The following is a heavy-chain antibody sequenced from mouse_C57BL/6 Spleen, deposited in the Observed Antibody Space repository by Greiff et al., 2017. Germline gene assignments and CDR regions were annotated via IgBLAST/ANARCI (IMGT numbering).Heavy chain of an antibody. D-gene: IGHD1-1*01. V-gene: IGHV1-81*01. Sequence: VQLQQSGAELARPGASVKLSCKASGYTFTSYGISWVKQRTGQGLEWIGEIYPRSGNTYYNEKFKGKATLTADKSSSTAYMELRSLTSEDSAVYFCARHGSSPYWYFDGWGTGTTVTVSS. CDR1: GYTFTSYG. CDR2: IYPRSGNT. CDR3: ARHGSSPYWYFDG. J-gene: IGHJ1*03.